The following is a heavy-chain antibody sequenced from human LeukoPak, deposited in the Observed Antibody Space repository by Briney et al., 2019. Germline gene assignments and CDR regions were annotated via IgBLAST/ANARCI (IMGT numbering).Heavy chain of an antibody. CDR2: INDSGSS. J-gene: IGHJ4*02. CDR1: GGPFGGYY. CDR3: ARGQKYRSGYTVTELGSGYFDY. V-gene: IGHV4-34*01. Sequence: SETLSLTCAVYGGPFGGYYWSWIRQPPGKGLEWIGEINDSGSSNYIPSLKSRVTISVDRSKNQFSLRLSSVTAADTAVYYCARGQKYRSGYTVTELGSGYFDYWGQGTLVTVSS. D-gene: IGHD5-18*01.